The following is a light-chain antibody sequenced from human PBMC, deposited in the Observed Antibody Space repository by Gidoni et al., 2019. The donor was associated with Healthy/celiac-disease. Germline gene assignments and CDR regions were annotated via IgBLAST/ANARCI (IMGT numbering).Light chain of an antibody. V-gene: IGKV1-39*01. CDR2: AAS. J-gene: IGKJ1*01. CDR3: QQSYSTPQT. CDR1: QSISSY. Sequence: DIQMTQSPSSLSASVGDRVTIPCRASQSISSYLNWYQQKPGKAPKLLIYAASRLQSGVPSRFSGSGSGTDFTLTISSLQHEDFATYYCQQSYSTPQTFGQGTKVEIK.